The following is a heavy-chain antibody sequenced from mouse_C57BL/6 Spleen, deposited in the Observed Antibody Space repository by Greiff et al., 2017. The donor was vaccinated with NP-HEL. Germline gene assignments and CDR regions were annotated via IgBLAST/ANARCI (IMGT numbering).Heavy chain of an antibody. Sequence: EVQLMESGPELVKPGASVKISCKASGYSFTDYNMNWVKQSNGKSLEWIGVINPNYGTTSYNQKFKGKATLTVDQSSSTAYMQLNDLSSKDSAVYYCAPYGSSPYWYYDVWGTGTTVTVSS. CDR1: GYSFTDYN. CDR2: INPNYGTT. CDR3: APYGSSPYWYYDV. V-gene: IGHV1-39*01. J-gene: IGHJ1*03. D-gene: IGHD1-1*01.